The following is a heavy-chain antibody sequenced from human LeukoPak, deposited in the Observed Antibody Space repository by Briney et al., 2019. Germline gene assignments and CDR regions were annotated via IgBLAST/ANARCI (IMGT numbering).Heavy chain of an antibody. CDR2: IYHSGSP. V-gene: IGHV4-30-2*01. CDR1: GGSISSGGYY. CDR3: ARQRRAPQEWIVGATRGYFDY. D-gene: IGHD1-26*01. J-gene: IGHJ4*02. Sequence: SETLSLTCTVSGGSISSGGYYWSWIRQPPGKGLELIGYIYHSGSPYYNPYLKSRVNITVDRSKNQFSLKLSSVTAADTAVYYWARQRRAPQEWIVGATRGYFDYWGQGTLVTVSS.